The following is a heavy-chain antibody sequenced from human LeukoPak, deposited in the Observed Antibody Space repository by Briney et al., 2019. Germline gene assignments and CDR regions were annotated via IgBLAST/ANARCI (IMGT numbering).Heavy chain of an antibody. J-gene: IGHJ3*02. CDR1: GLTVTDYY. CDR2: IGGSASNI. CDR3: AKEWSAFDI. Sequence: GGSLRLSCAASGLTVTDYYMHWIRQAPGKGLDWVSFIGGSASNIYYADSVKGRSTISRDNAKNSLYLQMNSLRAEDTAVYYCAKEWSAFDIWGQGTMVTVSS. D-gene: IGHD2-15*01. V-gene: IGHV3-11*04.